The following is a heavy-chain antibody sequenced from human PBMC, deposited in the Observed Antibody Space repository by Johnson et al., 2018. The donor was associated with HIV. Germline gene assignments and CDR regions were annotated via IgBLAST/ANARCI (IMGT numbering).Heavy chain of an antibody. D-gene: IGHD2/OR15-2a*01. J-gene: IGHJ3*02. CDR3: AKAFSTFHDAFDI. V-gene: IGHV3-48*03. Sequence: VQLVESGGGLVQPGGSLRVSCAASGFTFSSYAMHWVRQAPGKGLEWVSYISSSGSTRYYADSVKGRFTISTDNAKNSLYLQMNSLRAEDTAVYFCAKAFSTFHDAFDIWGQGTMVTVSS. CDR1: GFTFSSYA. CDR2: ISSSGSTR.